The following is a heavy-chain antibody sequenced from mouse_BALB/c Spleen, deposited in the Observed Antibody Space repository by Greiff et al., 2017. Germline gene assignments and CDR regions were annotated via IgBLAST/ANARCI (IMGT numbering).Heavy chain of an antibody. CDR1: GFSLTSYG. J-gene: IGHJ4*01. Sequence: VQLQESGPSLVQPSQSLSITCTVSGFSLTSYGVHWVRQSPGKGLEWLGVIWRGGSTDYNAAFMSRLSITKDNSKSQVFFKMNSLQADDTAIYYCAKNFGAKNYAMDYWGQGTSVTVSS. CDR2: IWRGGST. V-gene: IGHV2-5-1*01. CDR3: AKNFGAKNYAMDY. D-gene: IGHD3-1*01.